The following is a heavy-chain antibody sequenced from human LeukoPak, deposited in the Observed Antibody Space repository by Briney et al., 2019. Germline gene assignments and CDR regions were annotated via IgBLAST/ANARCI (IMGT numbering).Heavy chain of an antibody. CDR2: ISSSSSYI. Sequence: PGGSLRLSCAASGFTFSSYSMNWVRQAPGKGLEWVSSISSSSSYIYYADSVKGRFTISRDNAKHSLYLQMNSLRAEDTAVYYCARGGSSGRLNWFDPWGQGTLVTVSS. CDR3: ARGGSSGRLNWFDP. D-gene: IGHD6-19*01. V-gene: IGHV3-21*01. CDR1: GFTFSSYS. J-gene: IGHJ5*02.